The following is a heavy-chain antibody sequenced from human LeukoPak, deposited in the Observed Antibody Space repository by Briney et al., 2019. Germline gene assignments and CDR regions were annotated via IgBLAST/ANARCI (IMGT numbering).Heavy chain of an antibody. CDR3: ARHGGYCTNGVCPRQYYYGTDV. V-gene: IGHV5-51*01. J-gene: IGHJ6*02. CDR2: IYPGDSDT. Sequence: GESLKISCRGSGYSFTSYWIGWVRQMPGKGLEWRGIIYPGDSDTRYSPSFQGQVTISADKSISTAYLQWSSLKASDTAMYYCARHGGYCTNGVCPRQYYYGTDVWGQGTTVTVSS. D-gene: IGHD2-8*01. CDR1: GYSFTSYW.